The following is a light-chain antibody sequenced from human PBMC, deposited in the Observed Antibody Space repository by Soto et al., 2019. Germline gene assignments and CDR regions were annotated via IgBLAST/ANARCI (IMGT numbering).Light chain of an antibody. CDR2: DDR. J-gene: IGLJ2*01. CDR1: NIGSKN. V-gene: IGLV3-21*02. CDR3: QVWDSTSDHVV. Sequence: SYELTQPPSVSVAPGQTATITCEGNNIGSKNVHWYQQKPGQAPALVVYDDRGRPSGVPERLSGSNSGNTATLTISRVEAGDEADYYCQVWDSTSDHVVFGGVTKLTVL.